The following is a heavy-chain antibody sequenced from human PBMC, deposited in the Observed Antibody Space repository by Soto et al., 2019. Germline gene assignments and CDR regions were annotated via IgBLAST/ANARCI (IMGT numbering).Heavy chain of an antibody. Sequence: SETLSLTCTVSGASISSGGYFWSWIRQHPGKGLEWIGYIYYIGSTYYNPSLKSRVTISVDTSKNQFSLKLTSVTAADTAMYYCARNGDCTRPGCIVGWFDPWGPGTLVTVSS. CDR3: ARNGDCTRPGCIVGWFDP. CDR2: IYYIGST. CDR1: GASISSGGYF. V-gene: IGHV4-31*03. J-gene: IGHJ5*02. D-gene: IGHD2-8*01.